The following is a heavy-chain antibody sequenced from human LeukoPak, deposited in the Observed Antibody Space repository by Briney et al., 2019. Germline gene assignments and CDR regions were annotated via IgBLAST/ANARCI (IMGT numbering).Heavy chain of an antibody. Sequence: GGSLRLSCAASGFTFDDYGMSWVRQAPGKGLEWVSGINWNGGSTGYADSVKGRFTISRDNAKNTLYLQMNSLRAEDTAVYYCAKDSVGVLRFLEWFDPWGQGTLVTVSS. CDR2: INWNGGST. CDR3: AKDSVGVLRFLEWFDP. D-gene: IGHD3-3*01. J-gene: IGHJ5*02. V-gene: IGHV3-20*04. CDR1: GFTFDDYG.